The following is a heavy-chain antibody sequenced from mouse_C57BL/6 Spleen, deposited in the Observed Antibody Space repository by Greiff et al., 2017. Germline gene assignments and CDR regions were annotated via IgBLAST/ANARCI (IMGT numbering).Heavy chain of an antibody. V-gene: IGHV1-52*01. D-gene: IGHD1-1*01. CDR2: IDPSDSET. CDR3: ARGTTGVADY. Sequence: QVQLQQPGAELVRPGSSVKLSCKASGYTFTSYWMHWVKQRPIQGLEWIGNIDPSDSETHYNQKFKDKATLTVDKSSSTAYMQLSSLTSEDSAVYDCARGTTGVADYWGQGTTLTVSS. CDR1: GYTFTSYW. J-gene: IGHJ2*01.